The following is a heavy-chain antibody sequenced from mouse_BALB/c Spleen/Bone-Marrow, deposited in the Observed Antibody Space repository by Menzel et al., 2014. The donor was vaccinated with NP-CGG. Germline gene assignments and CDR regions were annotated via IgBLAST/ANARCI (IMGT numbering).Heavy chain of an antibody. Sequence: EVQLQQSGPELVKPGASVKISCKASGYTFTDYNMNWVRQSHGKRLEWIGYIYPYNGDAGYNQKFKTRATLSIDNSSNTAYMELHSLTSEDSAVYYCARRDFDDFWGQGTTLTVSS. D-gene: IGHD3-3*01. CDR1: GYTFTDYN. J-gene: IGHJ2*01. CDR2: IYPYNGDA. CDR3: ARRDFDDF. V-gene: IGHV1S29*02.